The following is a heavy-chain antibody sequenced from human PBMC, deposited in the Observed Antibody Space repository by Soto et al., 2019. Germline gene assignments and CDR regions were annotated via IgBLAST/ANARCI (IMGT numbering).Heavy chain of an antibody. CDR1: GFPFSSYA. J-gene: IGHJ4*02. Sequence: EVQLVESGGGLVQPGGSLRLSCAASGFPFSSYAMNWVRQAPGKGLEWVSYINSGSSTIYYVDSAKGRFTISRDNAKNSLYLQMNSLRDEDTAVYFCVRDRGYTGYDLQYWGQGALVAVSS. V-gene: IGHV3-48*02. D-gene: IGHD5-12*01. CDR3: VRDRGYTGYDLQY. CDR2: INSGSSTI.